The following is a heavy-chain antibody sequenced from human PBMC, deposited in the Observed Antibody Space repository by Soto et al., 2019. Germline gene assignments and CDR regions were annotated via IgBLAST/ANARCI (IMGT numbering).Heavy chain of an antibody. D-gene: IGHD3-22*01. Sequence: PGGSLRLSCSASGFTFSSYAMHWVRQAPGKGLEYVSAISSNGGSTYYADSVKGRFTISRDNSKNTLYLQMSSLRAEDTAVYYCVKGGYYYDSSGNFDYWGQGTLVSVS. CDR2: ISSNGGST. J-gene: IGHJ4*02. CDR1: GFTFSSYA. V-gene: IGHV3-64D*08. CDR3: VKGGYYYDSSGNFDY.